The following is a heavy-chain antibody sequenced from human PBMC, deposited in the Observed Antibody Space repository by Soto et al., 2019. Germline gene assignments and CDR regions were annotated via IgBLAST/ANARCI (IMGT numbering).Heavy chain of an antibody. CDR1: GFTFSCSA. Sequence: GGSLRLSCAASGFTFSCSAMHWVRQASGKGLEWVGRIRSKANSYATAYAASVKGRFTISRDDSKNTAYLQMNSLKTEDTAVYYCTSIATQLGRLDFDYGGQGTLVTVYS. J-gene: IGHJ4*02. V-gene: IGHV3-73*01. CDR2: IRSKANSYAT. D-gene: IGHD1-1*01. CDR3: TSIATQLGRLDFDY.